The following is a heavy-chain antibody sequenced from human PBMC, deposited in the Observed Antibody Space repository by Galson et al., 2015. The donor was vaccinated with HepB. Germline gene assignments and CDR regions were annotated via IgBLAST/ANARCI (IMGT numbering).Heavy chain of an antibody. CDR1: GFTFSSYA. CDR3: AKASGYFDWLLPLGY. V-gene: IGHV3-23*01. Sequence: SLRLSCAASGFTFSSYAMSWVRQAPGKGLEWVSAISGSGGSTYYADSVKGRFTISRDNSKNTLYLQMNSLRAEDTAVYYCAKASGYFDWLLPLGYWGQGTLVTVSS. CDR2: ISGSGGST. J-gene: IGHJ4*02. D-gene: IGHD3-9*01.